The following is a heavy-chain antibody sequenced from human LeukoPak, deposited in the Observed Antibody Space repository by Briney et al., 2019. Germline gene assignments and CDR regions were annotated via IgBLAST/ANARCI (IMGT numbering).Heavy chain of an antibody. V-gene: IGHV4-39*01. CDR3: ARHWVVTPNY. J-gene: IGHJ4*02. D-gene: IGHD4-23*01. Sequence: SETLSLTCIVSGGSISNSSYYWGWIRQPPGTGLEWIGSIYYSGSAYYNPSLKSRVTISVDTSKNQFSLKLTSVTAADTAVYYCARHWVVTPNYWGQGTLVTVSS. CDR2: IYYSGSA. CDR1: GGSISNSSYY.